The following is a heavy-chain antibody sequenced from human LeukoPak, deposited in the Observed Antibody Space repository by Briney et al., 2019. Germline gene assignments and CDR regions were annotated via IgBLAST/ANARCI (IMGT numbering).Heavy chain of an antibody. CDR2: INHSGST. CDR1: GGSFSGYY. V-gene: IGHV4-34*01. D-gene: IGHD6-13*01. J-gene: IGHJ6*02. CDR3: AGLKIFPGIAAAGDYYGMDV. Sequence: SETLSLTCAVYGGSFSGYYWSWIRQPPGKGLEWIGEINHSGSTNYNPSLKSRVTISVDTSKNQFSLKLSSVTAADTAVYYCAGLKIFPGIAAAGDYYGMDVWGQGTTVTGSS.